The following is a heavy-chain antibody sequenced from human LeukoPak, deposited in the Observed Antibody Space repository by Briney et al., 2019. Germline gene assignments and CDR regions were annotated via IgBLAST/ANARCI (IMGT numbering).Heavy chain of an antibody. J-gene: IGHJ6*02. Sequence: GGSLRLSCAASGFTFSRYDMHCVRQAAGKGLEWVSAIGTAGDTYYPGSVKGRFTISRENAKNPLYLQMNSLRAGDTAVYYCTREANRMDVWGQGTTVTVSS. CDR3: TREANRMDV. CDR1: GFTFSRYD. V-gene: IGHV3-13*04. CDR2: IGTAGDT.